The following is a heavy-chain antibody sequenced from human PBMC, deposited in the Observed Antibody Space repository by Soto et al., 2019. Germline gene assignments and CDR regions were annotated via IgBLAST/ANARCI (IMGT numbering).Heavy chain of an antibody. CDR2: INHSGST. Sequence: SETLSLTCAVYGGSFSGYYWSWIRQPPGKGLEWIGEINHSGSTNYNPSLKSRVTISVDTSKNQFSLKLSSVTAADTAVYYCARGDFWSGSNRGTWFDPWGQGNLVTVSS. D-gene: IGHD3-3*01. V-gene: IGHV4-34*01. J-gene: IGHJ5*02. CDR1: GGSFSGYY. CDR3: ARGDFWSGSNRGTWFDP.